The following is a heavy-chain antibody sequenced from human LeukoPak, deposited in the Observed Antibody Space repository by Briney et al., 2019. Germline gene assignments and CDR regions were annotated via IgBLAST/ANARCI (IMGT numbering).Heavy chain of an antibody. V-gene: IGHV3-9*01. CDR3: AKSARGKWLVNDRFDP. Sequence: QSGGSLRLSCAASGFTFDDYAMHWVRHAPGKGLEWVSGISWNSGSIGYADSVKGRFTISRDNAKNSLYLQMNSLRAEDTALYYCAKSARGKWLVNDRFDPWGQGTLVTVSS. J-gene: IGHJ5*02. CDR2: ISWNSGSI. D-gene: IGHD6-19*01. CDR1: GFTFDDYA.